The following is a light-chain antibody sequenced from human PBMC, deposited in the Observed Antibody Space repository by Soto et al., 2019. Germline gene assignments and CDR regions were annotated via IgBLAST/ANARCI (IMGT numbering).Light chain of an antibody. Sequence: IVLTQSPGTLSLSPGERVTLSWKASQSVSSNYLAWYKQKPGQAPTLLSYGASSRATGIPDRFSGSGSGTDFTLTISRLEPEDFAVYYCQHYGSSPETFGQGTKVDIK. CDR3: QHYGSSPET. CDR2: GAS. V-gene: IGKV3-20*01. CDR1: QSVSSNY. J-gene: IGKJ1*01.